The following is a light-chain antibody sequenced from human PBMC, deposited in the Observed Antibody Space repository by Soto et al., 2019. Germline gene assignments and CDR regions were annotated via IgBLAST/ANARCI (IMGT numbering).Light chain of an antibody. Sequence: EIRVTQSPASLYLPPGERATLSFRASQSVSSSHLAWYQQKPGQAPRLLISGASSRATGIPDRFTGSGSGTDFTLTISRLEPEDFAVYYCQQYGSSPRTFGQGTKVDIK. CDR2: GAS. CDR1: QSVSSSH. J-gene: IGKJ1*01. CDR3: QQYGSSPRT. V-gene: IGKV3-20*01.